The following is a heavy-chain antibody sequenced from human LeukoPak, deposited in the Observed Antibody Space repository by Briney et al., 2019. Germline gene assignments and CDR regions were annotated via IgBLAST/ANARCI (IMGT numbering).Heavy chain of an antibody. CDR3: ASTYYDFWSGYQNWFDP. J-gene: IGHJ5*02. Sequence: PSETLSLTCTVSGGSISSYYWSWIRQPAGKGLEWIGRIYTSGSTNYNPSLKSRVTMSVDTSKNQFSLKLSSVTAADTALYYCASTYYDFWSGYQNWFDPWGQGTLVTVSS. D-gene: IGHD3-3*01. V-gene: IGHV4-4*07. CDR1: GGSISSYY. CDR2: IYTSGST.